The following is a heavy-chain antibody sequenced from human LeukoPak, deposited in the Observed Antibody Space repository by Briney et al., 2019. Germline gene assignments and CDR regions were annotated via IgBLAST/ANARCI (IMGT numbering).Heavy chain of an antibody. CDR2: SNPNSCCT. J-gene: IGHJ5*02. CDR3: ARRLYSRRGDPVLVP. V-gene: IGHV1-2*02. Sequence: ASVKVSCKASGYTFTSYYRHWVRHSPGQGLEWMGWSNPNSCCTNYAQNFQGRVTMTRVTSISTAYMELRRLRSDDTAVYYCARRLYSRRGDPVLVPWGQGKLVTVSS. CDR1: GYTFTSYY. D-gene: IGHD6-13*01.